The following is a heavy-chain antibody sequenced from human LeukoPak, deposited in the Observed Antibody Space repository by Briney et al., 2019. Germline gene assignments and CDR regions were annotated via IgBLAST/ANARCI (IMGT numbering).Heavy chain of an antibody. Sequence: PGGSLRLSCAASGFTFSSYSMNWVRQAPGKGLEWVSSISSSSSYIYYADSVKGRFTISRDNAKNSLYLQMNSLRAEDTAVYYCARDCSGGSCYSAFDYWGQGTLVTASS. CDR1: GFTFSSYS. CDR2: ISSSSSYI. D-gene: IGHD2-15*01. CDR3: ARDCSGGSCYSAFDY. J-gene: IGHJ4*02. V-gene: IGHV3-21*01.